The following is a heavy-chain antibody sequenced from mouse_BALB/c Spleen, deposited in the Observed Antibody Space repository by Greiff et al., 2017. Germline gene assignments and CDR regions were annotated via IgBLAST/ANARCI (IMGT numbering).Heavy chain of an antibody. V-gene: IGHV1S135*01. CDR3: ARSDGNYPHYYAMDY. J-gene: IGHJ4*01. Sequence: EVQLQQSGPELVKPGASVKVSCKASGYAFTSYNMYWVKQSHGKSLEWIGYIDPYNGGTSYNQKFKGKATLTVDKSSSTAYMHLNSLTSEDSAVYYCARSDGNYPHYYAMDYWGQGTSVTVSS. CDR2: IDPYNGGT. D-gene: IGHD2-1*01. CDR1: GYAFTSYN.